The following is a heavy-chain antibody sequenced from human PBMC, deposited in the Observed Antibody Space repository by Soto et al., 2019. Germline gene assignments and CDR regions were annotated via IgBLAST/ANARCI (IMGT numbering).Heavy chain of an antibody. CDR1: GFTFSSYA. CDR3: AKVQVGNYDILTGYFDAFDI. Sequence: AGGSLRLSCAASGFTFSSYAMSWVRQAPGKGLEWVSAISGSGGSTYYADSVKGRFTISRDNSKNTLYLQMNSLRAEDTAVYYCAKVQVGNYDILTGYFDAFDIWGQGTMVTVSS. D-gene: IGHD3-9*01. J-gene: IGHJ3*02. CDR2: ISGSGGST. V-gene: IGHV3-23*01.